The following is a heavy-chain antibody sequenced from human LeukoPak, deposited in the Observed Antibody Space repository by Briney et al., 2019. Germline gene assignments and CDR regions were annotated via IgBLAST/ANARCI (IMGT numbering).Heavy chain of an antibody. J-gene: IGHJ4*02. CDR1: GGSISSSSYY. V-gene: IGHV4-39*07. D-gene: IGHD3-22*01. CDR2: IYYSGST. Sequence: SETLSLTCTVSGGSISSSSYYWGWIRQPPGKGLEWIGSIYYSGSTYYNPSLKSRVTISVDTSKNQFSLKLSSVTAADTAVYYCARGVRTYYYDSSGYYPTWGQGTLVTVSS. CDR3: ARGVRTYYYDSSGYYPT.